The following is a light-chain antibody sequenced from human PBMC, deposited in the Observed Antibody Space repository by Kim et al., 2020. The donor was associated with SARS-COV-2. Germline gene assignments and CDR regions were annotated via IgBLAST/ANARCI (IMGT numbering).Light chain of an antibody. Sequence: SSELTQDPAASVALGQTVRITCQGDSLRSYYASWYQQKPGQAPVLVIYGKNNRPSGIPDRFSGSSSGNTASLTITGAQAEDEADYYCNSRDSSGNHPVFG. J-gene: IGLJ1*01. CDR1: SLRSYY. CDR2: GKN. V-gene: IGLV3-19*01. CDR3: NSRDSSGNHPV.